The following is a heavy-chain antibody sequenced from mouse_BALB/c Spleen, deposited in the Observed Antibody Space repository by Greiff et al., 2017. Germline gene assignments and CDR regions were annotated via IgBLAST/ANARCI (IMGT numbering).Heavy chain of an antibody. CDR3: ASVETWCAY. Sequence: VQLQQSGAELAKPGASVKMSCKASGYTFTSYWMHWVKQRPGQGLEWIGYINPSTGYTEYNQKFKDKATLTADKSSSTAYMQLSSLTSEDSAVYYCASVETWCAYWRQGTLVTVSA. J-gene: IGHJ3*01. CDR2: INPSTGYT. CDR1: GYTFTSYW. V-gene: IGHV1-7*01.